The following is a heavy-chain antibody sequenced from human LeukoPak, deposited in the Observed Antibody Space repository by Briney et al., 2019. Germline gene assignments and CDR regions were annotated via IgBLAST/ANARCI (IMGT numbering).Heavy chain of an antibody. CDR2: FDPEGGET. CDR3: GRGRKLDWLFCQH. J-gene: IGHJ1*01. D-gene: IGHD3-9*01. V-gene: IGHV1-24*01. CDR1: VYTLTHSS. Sequence: SSEKVSCKISVYTLTHSSIHWVRHAPRKGREGMGGFDPEGGETVYTQKIQGTVTMTKDPSADTAYMELRRLSSEDTAVYYCGRGRKLDWLFCQHWGQGTLVTVSS.